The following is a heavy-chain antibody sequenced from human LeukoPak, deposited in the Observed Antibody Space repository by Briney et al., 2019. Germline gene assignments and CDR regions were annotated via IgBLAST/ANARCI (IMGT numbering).Heavy chain of an antibody. D-gene: IGHD6-6*01. J-gene: IGHJ6*02. CDR1: GYTFTSYD. Sequence: ASVKVSCKASGYTFTSYDINWVRQATGQGLECMGWMNPNSGNTGYAQKFQGRVTMTRNTSISTAYMELSSLRSEDTAVYYCARVRTDYYYYYYGMDVWGQGTTVTVSS. CDR2: MNPNSGNT. V-gene: IGHV1-8*01. CDR3: ARVRTDYYYYYYGMDV.